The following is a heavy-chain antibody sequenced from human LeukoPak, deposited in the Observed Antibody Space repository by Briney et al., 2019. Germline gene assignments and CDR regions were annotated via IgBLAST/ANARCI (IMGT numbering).Heavy chain of an antibody. CDR2: IKQDGSEK. Sequence: GGSLRLSCAASGFTFSSYWMSWVRQAPGKGREWVANIKQDGSEKYYVDSVKGRFTISRDNAKNSLYLQMNSLRAEDTALYYCAKTSYGSSQDAFDIWGQGTMVTVSS. D-gene: IGHD5-18*01. CDR1: GFTFSSYW. CDR3: AKTSYGSSQDAFDI. V-gene: IGHV3-7*03. J-gene: IGHJ3*02.